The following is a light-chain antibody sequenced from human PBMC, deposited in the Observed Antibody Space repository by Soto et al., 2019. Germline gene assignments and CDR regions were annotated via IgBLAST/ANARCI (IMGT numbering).Light chain of an antibody. CDR1: SSDVAGFNY. CDR3: SSYTTSSALDV. Sequence: QSALTQPASVSGSPGQSITISCTGTSSDVAGFNYVSWYQQHPGKAPKLMIYEVSNRPSGVSNRFSGSKSDNTAYLIISGLQAEDEADYYCSSYTTSSALDVFGTGTKLTVL. V-gene: IGLV2-14*01. CDR2: EVS. J-gene: IGLJ1*01.